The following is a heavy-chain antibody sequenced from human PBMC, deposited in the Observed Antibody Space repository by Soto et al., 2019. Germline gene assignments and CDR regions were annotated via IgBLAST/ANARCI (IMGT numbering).Heavy chain of an antibody. Sequence: SETLSLTCTVPGGSISSYYWSWIRQPPGKGLEWIGYIYYSGSTNYNPSLKSRVTISVDTSKNQSSLKLSSVTAADTAVYYCARDARYYDFWSGYYNPPPDAFDIWGQGTMVTVSS. D-gene: IGHD3-3*01. J-gene: IGHJ3*02. CDR2: IYYSGST. CDR3: ARDARYYDFWSGYYNPPPDAFDI. CDR1: GGSISSYY. V-gene: IGHV4-59*01.